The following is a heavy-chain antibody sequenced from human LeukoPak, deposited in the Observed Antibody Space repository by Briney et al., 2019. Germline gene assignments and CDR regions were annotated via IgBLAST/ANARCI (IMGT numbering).Heavy chain of an antibody. J-gene: IGHJ4*02. V-gene: IGHV3-30*18. CDR2: ISYDGSNK. Sequence: GGSLRLSCAASGFTFSSYGMHWVRQAPGKGLEWVAVISYDGSNKYYADSVKGRFTISRDNSKNTLYLQMNSLRAEDTAVYYCAKEASTLGQWELPEYYFDYWGQGTLVTVSS. CDR1: GFTFSSYG. D-gene: IGHD1-26*01. CDR3: AKEASTLGQWELPEYYFDY.